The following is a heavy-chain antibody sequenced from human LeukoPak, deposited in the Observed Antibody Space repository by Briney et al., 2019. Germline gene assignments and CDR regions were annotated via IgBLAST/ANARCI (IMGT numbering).Heavy chain of an antibody. CDR1: GFTFSSYG. Sequence: PGGSLRLSCAASGFTFSSYGMHWVRQAPGKGLEWVAVISYDGSNKYYADSVKGRFTISRDNSKNTLYLQMNSLRAEDTAVYYCAKDLVTRVRGVTNYYYYGMDVWGQGTTVTVSS. V-gene: IGHV3-30*18. CDR2: ISYDGSNK. J-gene: IGHJ6*02. D-gene: IGHD3-10*01. CDR3: AKDLVTRVRGVTNYYYYGMDV.